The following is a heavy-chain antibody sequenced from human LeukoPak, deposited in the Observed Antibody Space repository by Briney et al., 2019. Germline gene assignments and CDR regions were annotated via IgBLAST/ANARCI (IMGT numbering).Heavy chain of an antibody. V-gene: IGHV3-69-1*01. J-gene: IGHJ4*02. CDR2: ISSRRFT. CDR1: GFIFSNYN. D-gene: IGHD2-21*01. CDR3: ARDRLWRLDY. Sequence: GGSVRLSCAASGFIFSNYNMNGVRQAPGKGVEGVSSISSRRFTYYADSVMGRFTVSRDNAKNALFLQMNSLSAEDTAVYYCARDRLWRLDYWGQGTLVTVSS.